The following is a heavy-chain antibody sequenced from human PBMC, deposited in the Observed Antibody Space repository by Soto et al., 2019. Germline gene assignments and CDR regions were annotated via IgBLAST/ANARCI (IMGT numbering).Heavy chain of an antibody. D-gene: IGHD3-16*01. V-gene: IGHV3-48*01. CDR3: ARDDEMGYFDY. Sequence: EVQLVESGGGLVQPGGSLRLSCAASGFTFSRNSMNWVRQAPGKGLEWVSYISRSSSTIYYADSVKGRFTISRDNAKNPLYLQMNSLRAEDTAVDYCARDDEMGYFDYWGQGTLVTVSS. CDR2: ISRSSSTI. J-gene: IGHJ4*02. CDR1: GFTFSRNS.